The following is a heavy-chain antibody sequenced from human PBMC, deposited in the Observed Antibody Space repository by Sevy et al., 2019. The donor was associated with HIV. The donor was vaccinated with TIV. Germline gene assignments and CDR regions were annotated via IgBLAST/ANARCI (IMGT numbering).Heavy chain of an antibody. CDR3: ARVDLGYCGGDCYYDAFDI. Sequence: GGSLRLSCAASGFAFSSYWMSWVGQAPGKGLESVANIKQDGSEKYYVDSVKGRFTISRDNAKNSLYPQMNSLRAEDTAVYYCARVDLGYCGGDCYYDAFDIWGQGTMVTVSS. D-gene: IGHD2-21*02. J-gene: IGHJ3*02. V-gene: IGHV3-7*01. CDR2: IKQDGSEK. CDR1: GFAFSSYW.